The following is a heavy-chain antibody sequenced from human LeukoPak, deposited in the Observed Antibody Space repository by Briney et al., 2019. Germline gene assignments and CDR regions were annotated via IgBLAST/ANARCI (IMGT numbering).Heavy chain of an antibody. CDR1: GFTVSSSY. J-gene: IGHJ5*02. CDR2: IYSGGNT. D-gene: IGHD5-18*01. V-gene: IGHV3-53*01. CDR3: ARGRGYSHSNWVDP. Sequence: GGSLRLSCAASGFTVSSSYMIWVRQAPGEGLEWVSVIYSGGNTYYADSVTGRFTISRDNSKNTLYLQLNSLRAEDTAVYYCARGRGYSHSNWVDPWGQGTMVTVSA.